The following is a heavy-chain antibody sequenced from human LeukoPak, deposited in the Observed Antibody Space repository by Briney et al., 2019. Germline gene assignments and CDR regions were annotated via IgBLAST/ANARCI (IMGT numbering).Heavy chain of an antibody. V-gene: IGHV3-23*01. J-gene: IGHJ4*02. D-gene: IGHD4-23*01. CDR3: AKDQYGGNPQYYFDY. CDR1: GFTFSDYA. Sequence: GGSLRLSCAASGFTFSDYAVSWVRQAPGKGLDWVSAISGSGGNTYYADSVKGRFTISRDNSKNTLYLQMDSLRAEDTAVYYCAKDQYGGNPQYYFDYWGQGTLVTVSS. CDR2: ISGSGGNT.